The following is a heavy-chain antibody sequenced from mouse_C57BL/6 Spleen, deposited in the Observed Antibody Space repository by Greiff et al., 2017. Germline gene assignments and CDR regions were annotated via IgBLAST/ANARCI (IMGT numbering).Heavy chain of an antibody. CDR2: IWSGGST. Sequence: VKLVESGPGLVQPSQSLSITCTVSGFSLTSYGVHWVRQSPGKGLEWLGVIWSGGSTDYNAAFISRLSISKDNSKSQVFLKMNSLQADDTAIYYCASYDYGWFAYWGQGTLVTVSA. CDR3: ASYDYGWFAY. V-gene: IGHV2-2*01. J-gene: IGHJ3*01. D-gene: IGHD2-4*01. CDR1: GFSLTSYG.